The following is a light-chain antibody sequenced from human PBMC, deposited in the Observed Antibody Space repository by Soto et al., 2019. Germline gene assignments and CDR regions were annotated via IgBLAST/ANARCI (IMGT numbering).Light chain of an antibody. J-gene: IGKJ1*01. V-gene: IGKV3-15*01. Sequence: EVVMTQSPDTLSVSPGERATLSCRASQSVSSNLAWYQQKLGQAPRLLIYGASTRPTGISARISGSGSGTEFTLTISSLQSEDFAIYYCQQYNNWPRTFGQGTRVEIK. CDR3: QQYNNWPRT. CDR1: QSVSSN. CDR2: GAS.